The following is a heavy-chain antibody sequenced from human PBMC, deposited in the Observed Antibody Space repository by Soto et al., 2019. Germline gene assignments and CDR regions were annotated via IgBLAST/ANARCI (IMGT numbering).Heavy chain of an antibody. Sequence: EVQLLESGGGLVQPGGSLRLSCAASGFTFSSYAMSWVRQAPGKGLEWVSAISGSGGSTYYADSVKGRFTISRDNSKNTLYLPMKCLRAEDTAVYYCAKSRYGVATALGYGGQGTLVTVSS. CDR3: AKSRYGVATALGY. J-gene: IGHJ4*02. V-gene: IGHV3-23*01. D-gene: IGHD5-12*01. CDR2: ISGSGGST. CDR1: GFTFSSYA.